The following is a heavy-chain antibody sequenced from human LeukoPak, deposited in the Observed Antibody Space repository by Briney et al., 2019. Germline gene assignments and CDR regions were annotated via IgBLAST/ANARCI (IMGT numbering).Heavy chain of an antibody. CDR2: IYYSGTT. CDR3: ARGVYIAAAQYGY. J-gene: IGHJ4*02. V-gene: IGHV4-59*01. Sequence: PSETLSLTCTVSGGSLSSYYWSWIRQPPGKGLEWIGYIYYSGTTNYNPSLTSRVTISVDTSKNQFSLKLSSVTAVDTAVYYCARGVYIAAAQYGYWGQGTLVTVSS. D-gene: IGHD6-13*01. CDR1: GGSLSSYY.